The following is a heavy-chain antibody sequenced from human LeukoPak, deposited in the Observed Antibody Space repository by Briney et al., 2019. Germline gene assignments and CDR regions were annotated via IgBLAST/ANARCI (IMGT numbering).Heavy chain of an antibody. CDR2: INPNSGGT. CDR3: ARDLSPRYDFWSGYYPRGY. Sequence: ASVKVSCKASGYTFTGYYMHCVRQAPGQGLEWMVWINPNSGGTNYAQKFQGRVTMTRDTSISTAYMELSRLRSDDTAVYYCARDLSPRYDFWSGYYPRGYWGQGTLVTVSS. V-gene: IGHV1-2*02. J-gene: IGHJ4*02. CDR1: GYTFTGYY. D-gene: IGHD3-3*01.